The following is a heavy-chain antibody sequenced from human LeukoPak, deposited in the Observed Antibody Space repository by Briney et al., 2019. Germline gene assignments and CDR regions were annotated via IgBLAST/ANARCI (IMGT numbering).Heavy chain of an antibody. J-gene: IGHJ6*03. Sequence: GASVKVSCKASGYSFTVYYMHWVRQAPGQGLEWMGWINPNSGDTKYAQKFQGRVTMTRDTSISTAYMELTRLRSDDTAVYYCARGGLRVMVYRLYYMDVWGKGTTVTVSS. CDR2: INPNSGDT. CDR3: ARGGLRVMVYRLYYMDV. V-gene: IGHV1-2*02. CDR1: GYSFTVYY. D-gene: IGHD2-8*01.